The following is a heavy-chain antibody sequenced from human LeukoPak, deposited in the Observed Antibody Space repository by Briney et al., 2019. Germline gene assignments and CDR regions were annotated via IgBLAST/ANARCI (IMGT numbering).Heavy chain of an antibody. CDR3: ASGADYSNYYFNY. D-gene: IGHD4-11*01. V-gene: IGHV4-59*09. Sequence: YVYYRGSTSYNPSLKSRLTISVDTSMNQFSLKLSSVTAADTALYYCASGADYSNYYFNYWGQGSLVTVSS. J-gene: IGHJ4*02. CDR2: VYYRGST.